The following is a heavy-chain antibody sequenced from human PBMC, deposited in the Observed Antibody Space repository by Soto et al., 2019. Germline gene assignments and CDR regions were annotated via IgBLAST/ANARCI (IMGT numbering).Heavy chain of an antibody. CDR1: GFTFSSYA. CDR3: AKYRPYYYDSSGYGVYFDY. V-gene: IGHV3-23*01. J-gene: IGHJ4*02. D-gene: IGHD3-22*01. Sequence: GGSLRLSCAASGFTFSSYAMSWVRQAPGKGLEWVSAISGSGGSTYYTDYVKGRFTISRDNSKNTLYLQMNSLRAEDPAVYYCAKYRPYYYDSSGYGVYFDYWGQGTLVTVSS. CDR2: ISGSGGST.